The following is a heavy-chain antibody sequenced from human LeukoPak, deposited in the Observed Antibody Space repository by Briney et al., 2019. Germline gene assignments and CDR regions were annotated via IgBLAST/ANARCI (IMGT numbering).Heavy chain of an antibody. CDR2: INPSGGST. CDR3: ARGIVGATVVDAFDI. V-gene: IGHV1-46*01. D-gene: IGHD1-26*01. CDR1: GYTFTSYY. J-gene: IGHJ3*02. Sequence: GASVKVSCKASGYTFTSYYMHWVRQAPGQGLEWMGIINPSGGSTSYAQKFQGRVTMTRDTSTSTVYMELSSPRSEDTAVYYCARGIVGATVVDAFDIWGQGTMVTVSS.